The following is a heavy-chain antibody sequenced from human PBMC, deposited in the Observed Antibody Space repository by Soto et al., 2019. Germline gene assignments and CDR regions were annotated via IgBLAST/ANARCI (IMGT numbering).Heavy chain of an antibody. D-gene: IGHD6-19*01. J-gene: IGHJ4*02. CDR1: GRTFSSYA. Sequence: QVQLVQSGAEVKKPGSSVKVSCKASGRTFSSYAISWVRQAPGQGLEWMGGIIPIFGTANYAQKFQGRVTITADESTSTAYMELSSLRSEDTAVYYCARVGIAVARYYFDYWGQGTLVTVSS. CDR3: ARVGIAVARYYFDY. V-gene: IGHV1-69*01. CDR2: IIPIFGTA.